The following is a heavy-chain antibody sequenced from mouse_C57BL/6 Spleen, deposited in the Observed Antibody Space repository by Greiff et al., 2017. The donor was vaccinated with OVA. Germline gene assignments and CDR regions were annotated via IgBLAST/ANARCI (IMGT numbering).Heavy chain of an antibody. CDR2: IYPGDGDT. Sequence: VQLQQSGPELVKPGASVKISCKASGYAFSSSWMNWVKQRPGKGLEWIGRIYPGDGDTNYNGKFKGKATLTADKSSSTAYMQLSSLTSEDSAVVFCARWDTYYAMDYWGQGTSVTVSS. CDR3: ARWDTYYAMDY. V-gene: IGHV1-82*01. CDR1: GYAFSSSW. D-gene: IGHD4-1*01. J-gene: IGHJ4*01.